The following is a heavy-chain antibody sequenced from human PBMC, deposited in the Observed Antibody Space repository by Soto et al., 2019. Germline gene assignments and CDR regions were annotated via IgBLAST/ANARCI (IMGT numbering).Heavy chain of an antibody. J-gene: IGHJ6*02. CDR1: GFTFSSYG. CDR2: IWYDGSNK. CDR3: ARVGIEWSGYSGYENYYGMDV. Sequence: GGSLRLSCAASGFTFSSYGMHWVRQAPGKGLEWVAVIWYDGSNKYYADSVKGRFTISRDNSKNTLYLQMNSLRAEDTAVYYCARVGIEWSGYSGYENYYGMDVWGQGTTVTVSS. D-gene: IGHD5-12*01. V-gene: IGHV3-33*01.